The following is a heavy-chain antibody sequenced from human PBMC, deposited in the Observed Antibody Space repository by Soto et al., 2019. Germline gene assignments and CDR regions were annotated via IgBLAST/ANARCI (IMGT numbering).Heavy chain of an antibody. Sequence: GGSLRLSCAASGFTFSSYGMHWVRQAPGKGLEWVAVISYDGSNKYYADSVKGRFTISRDNAKNSLYLQMNSLRAEDTAVYYCARDIVTVTGTGDYYYGMDVWGQGTTVTVSS. J-gene: IGHJ6*02. CDR2: ISYDGSNK. CDR1: GFTFSSYG. CDR3: ARDIVTVTGTGDYYYGMDV. D-gene: IGHD4-4*01. V-gene: IGHV3-30*03.